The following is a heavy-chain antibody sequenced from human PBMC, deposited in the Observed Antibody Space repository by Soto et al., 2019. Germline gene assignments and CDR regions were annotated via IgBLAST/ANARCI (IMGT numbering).Heavy chain of an antibody. Sequence: QVQLVQSGAEVKKPGSSVKVSCKASGGTFSSYAISWVRQAPGQGLEWMGGIIPIFGKANYAQKFQGRVTFTADESTSTAYMELSSLRSEDTAVYYCALPERYVPGGDDAFDIWGQGTMVTVSS. CDR1: GGTFSSYA. J-gene: IGHJ3*02. D-gene: IGHD3-10*02. CDR2: IIPIFGKA. V-gene: IGHV1-69*12. CDR3: ALPERYVPGGDDAFDI.